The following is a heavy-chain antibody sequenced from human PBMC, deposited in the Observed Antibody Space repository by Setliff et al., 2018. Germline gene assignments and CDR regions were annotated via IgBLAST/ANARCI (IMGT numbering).Heavy chain of an antibody. J-gene: IGHJ4*02. Sequence: PGGSLRLSCAASGFTFNGYAMNWVRQVPGKGLEWVAVISSDGNIKFHAESVKGRFIISRDNSKNTLYLQLNNLRATDTAVYHCAKNVRGGVSAFDFWGPGTQVTVSS. V-gene: IGHV3-30-3*01. D-gene: IGHD3-10*02. CDR2: ISSDGNIK. CDR1: GFTFNGYA. CDR3: AKNVRGGVSAFDF.